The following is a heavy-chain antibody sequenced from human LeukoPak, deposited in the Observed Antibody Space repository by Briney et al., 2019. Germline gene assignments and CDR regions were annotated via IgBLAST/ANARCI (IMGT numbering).Heavy chain of an antibody. Sequence: ASVKVSCKASGYTFTSYGISWVRQAPGQGLEWMGWISAYNGNTNYAQKFQGRVTITADESTSTAYMELSSLRSEDTAVYYCARGSMVRGVVFDPWGQGTLVTVSS. V-gene: IGHV1-18*01. CDR2: ISAYNGNT. CDR3: ARGSMVRGVVFDP. J-gene: IGHJ5*02. D-gene: IGHD3-10*01. CDR1: GYTFTSYG.